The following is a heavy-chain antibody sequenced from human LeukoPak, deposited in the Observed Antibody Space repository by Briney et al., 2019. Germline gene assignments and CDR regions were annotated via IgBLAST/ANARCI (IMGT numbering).Heavy chain of an antibody. CDR2: IYYSGSS. Sequence: SETLSLTCNVSGGSISGYHWSWIRQPPGKGLEWLGYIYYSGSSNYNPSLKSRVTTSADTSRNQFSLKLSSVTAADTAVYYCARVPRSYYYYYYYMDVWGKGTTVTVSS. J-gene: IGHJ6*03. V-gene: IGHV4-59*01. CDR1: GGSISGYH. CDR3: ARVPRSYYYYYYYMDV.